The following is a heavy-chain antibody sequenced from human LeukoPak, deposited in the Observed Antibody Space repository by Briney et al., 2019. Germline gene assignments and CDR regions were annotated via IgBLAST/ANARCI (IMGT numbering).Heavy chain of an antibody. CDR2: IKQDGSEK. J-gene: IGHJ5*02. CDR3: ATSYCSSTNCYSISPLGFDP. CDR1: GFTFSSCW. V-gene: IGHV3-7*01. D-gene: IGHD2-2*01. Sequence: GGSLRLSCAASGFTFSSCWMSWVRQAPGKGLEWVANIKQDGSEKYYVDSVKGRFTISRDNAKNSLYLQMNSLRAEDTAVYYCATSYCSSTNCYSISPLGFDPWGQGTLVTVSS.